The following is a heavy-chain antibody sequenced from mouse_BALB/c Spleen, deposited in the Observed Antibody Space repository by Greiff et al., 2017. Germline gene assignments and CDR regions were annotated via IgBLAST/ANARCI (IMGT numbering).Heavy chain of an antibody. CDR1: GFDFSRYW. D-gene: IGHD2-14*01. CDR3: ARRRYGGYYYAMDY. CDR2: INPDSSTI. J-gene: IGHJ4*01. V-gene: IGHV4-1*02. Sequence: EVKLLESGGGLVQPGGSLKLSCAASGFDFSRYWMSWVRQAPGKGLEWIGEINPDSSTINYTPSLKDKFIISRDNAKNTLYLQMSKVRSEDTALYYCARRRYGGYYYAMDYWGQGTSVTVSS.